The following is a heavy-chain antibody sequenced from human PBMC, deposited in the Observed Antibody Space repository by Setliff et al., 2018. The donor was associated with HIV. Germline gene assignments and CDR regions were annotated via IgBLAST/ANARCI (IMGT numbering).Heavy chain of an antibody. V-gene: IGHV3-72*01. CDR1: GFSIGDHY. CDR2: TKNQANGLTT. D-gene: IGHD1-26*01. Sequence: LRLSCVASGFSIGDHYMDWVRQAPGKGLEWVGRTKNQANGLTTEYAASVQGRFTISRDESKNSLFLDMNSLRDDDSAVYYCARVGRIYYFEHWGQGTVVTRLL. CDR3: ARVGRIYYFEH. J-gene: IGHJ4*02.